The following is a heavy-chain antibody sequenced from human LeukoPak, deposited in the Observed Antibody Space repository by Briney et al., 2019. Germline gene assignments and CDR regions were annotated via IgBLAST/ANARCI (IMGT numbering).Heavy chain of an antibody. CDR3: AKDPAFSY. CDR2: INNSGGRT. Sequence: GGSLRLSCAASGFTFSNYAMSWVRQAPGKGLKWVSGINNSGGRTHYADPVKGRFTISRDNSKNTLYLQMNSLRAEDTAVYYCAKDPAFSYWGPGTLVTVSS. D-gene: IGHD2-2*01. CDR1: GFTFSNYA. J-gene: IGHJ4*02. V-gene: IGHV3-23*01.